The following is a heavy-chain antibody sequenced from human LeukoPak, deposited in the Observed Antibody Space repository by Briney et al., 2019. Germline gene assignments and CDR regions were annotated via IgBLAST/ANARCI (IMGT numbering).Heavy chain of an antibody. CDR2: INPSDGGT. D-gene: IGHD3-3*01. CDR1: GYTFTNNY. CDR3: ARDRGITVFGVVMDV. J-gene: IGHJ6*04. V-gene: IGHV1-46*01. Sequence: ASVKVSCKASGYTFTNNYMHWVRQAPEQGLEWMGIINPSDGGTNYAQKFQGRVTLTRDMSTSTVYMELSSLRSEDTAVYYCARDRGITVFGVVMDVWGKGTTVTVSS.